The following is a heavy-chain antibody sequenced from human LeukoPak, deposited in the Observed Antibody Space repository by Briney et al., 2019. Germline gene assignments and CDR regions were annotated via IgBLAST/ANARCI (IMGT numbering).Heavy chain of an antibody. D-gene: IGHD5-24*01. CDR1: GFTVSSNY. CDR2: IYSGGST. J-gene: IGHJ4*02. CDR3: ARDTPRWGLAY. V-gene: IGHV3-53*01. Sequence: PGGSLRLSCAASGFTVSSNYMSWVRQAPGKGLEWVSVIYSGGSTYYADSVKGRFTISRDNSRNTLYLQMNSLRAEDTAVYYCARDTPRWGLAYWGQGTLVTVSS.